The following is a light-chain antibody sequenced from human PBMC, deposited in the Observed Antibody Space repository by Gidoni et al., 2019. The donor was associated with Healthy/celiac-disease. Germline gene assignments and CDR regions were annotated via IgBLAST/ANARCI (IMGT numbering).Light chain of an antibody. V-gene: IGKV3-11*01. CDR1: QSVSSY. CDR2: DAS. J-gene: IGKJ4*01. Sequence: IVLTQSPATLSLSPGERATLSCRASQSVSSYLAWYQQKPGQAPRLLIYDASNRATGIPARFSGSWSGTDFTLTSSSLEPEDVAVYYCQQRSNWPLFGGGTKVEIK. CDR3: QQRSNWPL.